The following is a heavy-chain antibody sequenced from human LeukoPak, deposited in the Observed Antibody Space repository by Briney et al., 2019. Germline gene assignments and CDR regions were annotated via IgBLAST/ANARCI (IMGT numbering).Heavy chain of an antibody. D-gene: IGHD3-10*01. Sequence: GGPLRLSCAASGLPFSGPAMHWVRQAPGQGLEWVGRIRSKANSYATAYTASVKGRFTLSRDDSKNTASLQMNGLTTEDTAVYYCTRGSIGDYYYGIDVWGQGTTVTVSS. CDR3: TRGSIGDYYYGIDV. V-gene: IGHV3-73*01. CDR2: IRSKANSYAT. CDR1: GLPFSGPA. J-gene: IGHJ6*02.